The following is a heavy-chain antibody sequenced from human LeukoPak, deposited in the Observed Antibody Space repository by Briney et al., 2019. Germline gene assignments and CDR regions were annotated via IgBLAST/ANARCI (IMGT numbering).Heavy chain of an antibody. J-gene: IGHJ6*03. Sequence: GGSLRLSCAASGLTFDDYAMTWVRQAPGKGLEWVSLISWDGGSTYYADSVKGRFTISRDNSKNSLYLQMNSLRAEDTALYYCAKSSRTLNYYMDVWGKGTTVTVSS. V-gene: IGHV3-43D*03. CDR2: ISWDGGST. D-gene: IGHD1-14*01. CDR3: AKSSRTLNYYMDV. CDR1: GLTFDDYA.